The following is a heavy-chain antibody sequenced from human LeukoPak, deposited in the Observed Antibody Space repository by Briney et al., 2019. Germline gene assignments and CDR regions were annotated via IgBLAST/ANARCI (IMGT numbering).Heavy chain of an antibody. CDR3: ATSGWYLLPGIY. Sequence: SETLSLTCTVSGASISGSSHYFWGWIRQTPGKGLEWIGSIYYSGITYYTPSLKSPVTISVDTSKNQFSLKLSSVTAADTAVFYCATSGWYLLPGIYWGQGTLVTVSS. D-gene: IGHD6-19*01. J-gene: IGHJ4*02. CDR2: IYYSGIT. CDR1: GASISGSSHYF. V-gene: IGHV4-39*01.